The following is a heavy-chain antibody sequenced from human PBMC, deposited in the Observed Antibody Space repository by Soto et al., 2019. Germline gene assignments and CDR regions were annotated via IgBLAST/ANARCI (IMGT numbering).Heavy chain of an antibody. CDR3: ARQTNSSPARGPNWFDP. J-gene: IGHJ5*02. CDR1: GDSINTSHW. CDR2: TYHSGTT. Sequence: PSETLSLTWAVYGDSINTSHWWSWVRQTPGKGLEWIGETYHSGTTNYNPSLKSRVTISMDKSKNLFSLKLNSVTAADTALYFCARQTNSSPARGPNWFDPWGQGALVTVSS. V-gene: IGHV4-4*02. D-gene: IGHD6-19*01.